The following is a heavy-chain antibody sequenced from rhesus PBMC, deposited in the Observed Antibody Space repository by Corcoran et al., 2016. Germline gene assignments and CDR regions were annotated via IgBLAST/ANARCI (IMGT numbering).Heavy chain of an antibody. Sequence: QVQLQESGPGLVKPSETLSLTCAVSGGSFSSYWWSWIRQAPGKGLEWVGGINGNSGSHNDHPSLQGRVTISKDASKNQFSLELSSVTAADTAVYYCARLKYSSGWCLDYWGQGVLVTVSS. CDR3: ARLKYSSGWCLDY. CDR2: INGNSGSH. V-gene: IGHV4-80*01. J-gene: IGHJ4*01. D-gene: IGHD6-31*01. CDR1: GGSFSSYW.